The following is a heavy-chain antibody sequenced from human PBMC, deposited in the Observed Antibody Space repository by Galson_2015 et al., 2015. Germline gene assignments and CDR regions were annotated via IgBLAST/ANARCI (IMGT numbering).Heavy chain of an antibody. V-gene: IGHV1-2*05. Sequence: SVKVSCTASGYTFTGYYMHWVRQAPGQGLEWMGRINPDSGDTNYAQKFQGRVTMTRDKSISTAYMDVSRLRSDDTVVYYCARVAVANGWEFQHWGQGTLVTVSS. CDR1: GYTFTGYY. CDR2: INPDSGDT. D-gene: IGHD6-19*01. J-gene: IGHJ1*01. CDR3: ARVAVANGWEFQH.